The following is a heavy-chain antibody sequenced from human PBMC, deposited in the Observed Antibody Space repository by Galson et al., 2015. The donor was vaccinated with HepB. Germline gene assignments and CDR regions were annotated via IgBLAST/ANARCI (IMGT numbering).Heavy chain of an antibody. CDR2: IYSGGST. CDR3: ARGPVVTTGNAFDI. J-gene: IGHJ3*02. Sequence: SLRLSCAASGFTVSSNYMSWVRQAPGKGLEWVSVIYSGGSTYYADSVKGRFTISRDNSKNTLYLQMNSLRAEDTAVYYCARGPVVTTGNAFDIWGQGTMVTVSS. CDR1: GFTVSSNY. V-gene: IGHV3-66*01. D-gene: IGHD4-23*01.